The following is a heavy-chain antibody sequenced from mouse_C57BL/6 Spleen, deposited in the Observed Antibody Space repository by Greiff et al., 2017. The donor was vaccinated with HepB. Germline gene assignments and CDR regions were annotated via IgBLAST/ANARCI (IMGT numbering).Heavy chain of an antibody. CDR2: ISSGGSYT. CDR3: ARGGITTVVERYYFDY. V-gene: IGHV5-6*01. Sequence: EVKVVESGGDLVKPGGSLKLSCAASGFTFSSYGMSWVRQTPDKRLEWVATISSGGSYTYYPDSVKGRFTISRDNAKNTLYLQMSSLKSEDTAMYDCARGGITTVVERYYFDYWVRGTTLTVSS. J-gene: IGHJ2*01. CDR1: GFTFSSYG. D-gene: IGHD1-1*01.